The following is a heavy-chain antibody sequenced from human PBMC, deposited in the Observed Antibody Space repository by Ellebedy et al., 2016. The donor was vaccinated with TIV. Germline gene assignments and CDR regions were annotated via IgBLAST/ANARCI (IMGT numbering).Heavy chain of an antibody. CDR3: AADEVGATWAFDY. J-gene: IGHJ4*02. CDR1: GFTFTSSA. D-gene: IGHD1-26*01. V-gene: IGHV1-58*01. Sequence: SVKVSXXASGFTFTSSAVQWVRQARGQRLEWIGWIVVGSGNTNYAQKFQERVTITRDMSTSTAYMELSSLRSEDTAVYYCAADEVGATWAFDYWGQGTLVTVSS. CDR2: IVVGSGNT.